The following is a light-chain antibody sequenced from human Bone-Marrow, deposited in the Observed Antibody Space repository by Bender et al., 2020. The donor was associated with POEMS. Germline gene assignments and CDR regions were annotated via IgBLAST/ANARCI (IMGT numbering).Light chain of an antibody. V-gene: IGLV2-14*03. J-gene: IGLJ1*01. Sequence: QSALTQPASVSGSPGQSITISCTGTSSDVGAYNYVSWYQQHPGKAPKLMIYAVSNRPSGVPDRFSGSKSGNTASLTISGLQADDEADYYCSSYTSRSSYVFGTGTKVTVL. CDR2: AVS. CDR3: SSYTSRSSYV. CDR1: SSDVGAYNY.